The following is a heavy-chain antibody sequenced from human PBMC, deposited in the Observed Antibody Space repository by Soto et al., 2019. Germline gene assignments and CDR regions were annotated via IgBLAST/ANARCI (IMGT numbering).Heavy chain of an antibody. D-gene: IGHD6-13*01. Sequence: SETLSLTCTVSGDSVSSGSSYWSWIRHPPGKGLEWIGYIYYSGSTNYNPSLKSRVTISMDTSKSQFSLKLNSVTAVDTAVYYCARLRGLAAAGPYYYYSLDVGGKGTTVTVST. CDR3: ARLRGLAAAGPYYYYSLDV. V-gene: IGHV4-61*01. CDR2: IYYSGST. J-gene: IGHJ6*04. CDR1: GDSVSSGSSY.